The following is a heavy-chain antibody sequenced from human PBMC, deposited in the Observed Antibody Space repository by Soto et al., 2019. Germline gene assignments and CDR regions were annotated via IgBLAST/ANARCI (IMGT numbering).Heavy chain of an antibody. CDR1: GFTFSSYG. J-gene: IGHJ6*03. V-gene: IGHV3-33*01. D-gene: IGHD6-6*01. Sequence: QVQLVESGGGVVQPGRSLRLSCAASGFTFSSYGMHWVRQAPGKGLEWVAVIWYDGSNKYYADSVKGRFTISRDNSKNTLYLQMNSLGAEDTAVYYCARAGTIAARPPDYYYYMDVWGKGTTVTVSS. CDR2: IWYDGSNK. CDR3: ARAGTIAARPPDYYYYMDV.